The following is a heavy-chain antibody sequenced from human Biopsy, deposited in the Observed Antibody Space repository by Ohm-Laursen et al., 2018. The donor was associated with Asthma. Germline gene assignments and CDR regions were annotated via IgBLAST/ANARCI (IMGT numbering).Heavy chain of an antibody. V-gene: IGHV3-23*01. CDR2: ISPDGRSA. J-gene: IGHJ4*02. CDR3: ATDLWNPQKDYDY. Sequence: GSLRLSCAASGFTFGGYAMSWARQAPGKGLEWVSTISPDGRSAHGPDSFRGRFTISRDNSRDTLYLQMRSLRADDTAVYYCATDLWNPQKDYDYWGQGTLVTVSS. CDR1: GFTFGGYA. D-gene: IGHD1-1*01.